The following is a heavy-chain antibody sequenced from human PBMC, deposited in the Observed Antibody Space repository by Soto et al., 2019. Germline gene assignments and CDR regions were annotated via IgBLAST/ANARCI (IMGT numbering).Heavy chain of an antibody. V-gene: IGHV4-4*07. Sequence: LSLTCSVSGDSISTYSWGWIRQPAGKGLEWLGRIYRGTSNYNPSLKSRLIMSLDTSKNQFSLKLRSVTAADTAVYYCARESLKESITMTVVIDHWGQGTQVTVSS. J-gene: IGHJ4*02. CDR1: GDSISTYS. D-gene: IGHD3-22*01. CDR2: IYRGTS. CDR3: ARESLKESITMTVVIDH.